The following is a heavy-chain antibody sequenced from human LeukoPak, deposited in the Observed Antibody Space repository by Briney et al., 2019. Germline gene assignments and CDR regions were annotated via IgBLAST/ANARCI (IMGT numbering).Heavy chain of an antibody. CDR2: IYSGGST. D-gene: IGHD3-3*01. Sequence: PGGSLRLSCAASGFTVSSNYMSWVRQAPGKGLEWVSVIYSGGSTYYADSVKGRFTISRDNSKNTLYLQMNSLRAEDTAVYYCAREQTYYDFWSGSGEDYFDYWGQGTLVTASS. V-gene: IGHV3-66*02. CDR1: GFTVSSNY. CDR3: AREQTYYDFWSGSGEDYFDY. J-gene: IGHJ4*02.